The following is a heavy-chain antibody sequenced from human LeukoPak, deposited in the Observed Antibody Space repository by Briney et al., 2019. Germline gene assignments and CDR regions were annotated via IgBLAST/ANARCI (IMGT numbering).Heavy chain of an antibody. CDR1: GYTFRNYG. V-gene: IGHV1-18*01. Sequence: GASVKVSCKASGYTFRNYGINWVREAPGQGLEWMGWISGDSYDTKYEQKLQGRVTMTTDTSTSTAYMELRSLRSDDTAVYYCARNRTGTFDFWGQGTLVTVSS. D-gene: IGHD3-10*01. J-gene: IGHJ4*02. CDR3: ARNRTGTFDF. CDR2: ISGDSYDT.